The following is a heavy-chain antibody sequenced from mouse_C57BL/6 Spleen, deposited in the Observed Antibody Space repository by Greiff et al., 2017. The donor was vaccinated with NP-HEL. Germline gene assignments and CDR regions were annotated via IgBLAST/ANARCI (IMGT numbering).Heavy chain of an antibody. J-gene: IGHJ2*01. CDR1: GYTFTDYE. D-gene: IGHD1-1*01. V-gene: IGHV1-15*01. Sequence: VQLQQSGAELVRPGASVTLSYKASGYTFTDYEMHWVKQTPVHGLEWIGAIDPETGGTAYNQKFKGKAILTADKSSSTAYMELRSLTSEDSAVYYCTRRTTVVAFDYWGQGTTLTVSS. CDR2: IDPETGGT. CDR3: TRRTTVVAFDY.